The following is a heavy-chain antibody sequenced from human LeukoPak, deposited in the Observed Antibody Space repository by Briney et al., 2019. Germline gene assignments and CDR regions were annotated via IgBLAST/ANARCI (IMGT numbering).Heavy chain of an antibody. CDR1: GGSISSYY. CDR3: ARDVSGLATTYYYYYMDV. CDR2: IYTSGST. V-gene: IGHV4-4*07. Sequence: PETLSLTCTVSGGSISSYYWSWIRQPAGKGLEWIGRIYTSGSTNYNPSLKSRVTMSVDTSKNQCSLKLSSVTAADTAVYYCARDVSGLATTYYYYYMDVWGKGTTVSVSS. J-gene: IGHJ6*03. D-gene: IGHD1-26*01.